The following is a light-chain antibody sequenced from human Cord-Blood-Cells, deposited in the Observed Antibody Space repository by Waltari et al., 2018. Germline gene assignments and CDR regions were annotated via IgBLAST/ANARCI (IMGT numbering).Light chain of an antibody. V-gene: IGKV1-5*03. Sequence: DIQMTQSPSTLSASVGDRVTITCRASQSISSWLAWYQQKPGKAPKLLIYKASSLESGVPSSFSGVGSGTEFTLTIRSLQPDDFATYSCQQYNSYSRTFGQGTKVEIK. CDR2: KAS. CDR1: QSISSW. J-gene: IGKJ1*01. CDR3: QQYNSYSRT.